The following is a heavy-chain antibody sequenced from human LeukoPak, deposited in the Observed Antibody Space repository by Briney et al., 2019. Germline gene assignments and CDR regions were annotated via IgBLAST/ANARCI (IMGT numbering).Heavy chain of an antibody. CDR2: ISAYNGNT. V-gene: IGHV1-18*01. J-gene: IGHJ3*02. D-gene: IGHD3-22*01. Sequence: ASVKVSCKASGYTFTSYAMNWVRQAPGQGLEWMGWISAYNGNTNYAQKLQGRVTMTTDTSTSTAYMELRSLRSDDTAVYYCARVAQRDYYDSSERGAFDIWGQGTMVTVSS. CDR3: ARVAQRDYYDSSERGAFDI. CDR1: GYTFTSYA.